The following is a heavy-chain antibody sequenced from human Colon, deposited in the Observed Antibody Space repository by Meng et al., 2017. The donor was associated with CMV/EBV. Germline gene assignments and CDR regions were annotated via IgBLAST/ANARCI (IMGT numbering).Heavy chain of an antibody. Sequence: GESLKISCAASGFSVRNNYVSWVRQGPGKGLEWVSVIYDSDTIYYADSVRGRFTISRDNAKNSLYLQMNSLRAEDTAVYYCARSVDRWGLWFDPWGQGTLVTVSS. J-gene: IGHJ5*02. CDR3: ARSVDRWGLWFDP. D-gene: IGHD3/OR15-3a*01. CDR2: IYDSDTI. V-gene: IGHV3-69-1*02. CDR1: GFSVRNNY.